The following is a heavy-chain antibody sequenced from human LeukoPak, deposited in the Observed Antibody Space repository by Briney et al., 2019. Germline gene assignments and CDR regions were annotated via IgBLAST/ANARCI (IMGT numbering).Heavy chain of an antibody. J-gene: IGHJ4*02. CDR2: IYYSGRT. Sequence: PSETLSLTCTVSGGSISTDFYYWSWIRQNPGKGLEWIGHIYYSGRTYYNPSLKSRVTISLDTSKNQFSLNLNSVTAADTAVYSCARFAGGYLDYWGQGILVTVSS. D-gene: IGHD2-8*02. V-gene: IGHV4-31*03. CDR1: GGSISTDFYY. CDR3: ARFAGGYLDY.